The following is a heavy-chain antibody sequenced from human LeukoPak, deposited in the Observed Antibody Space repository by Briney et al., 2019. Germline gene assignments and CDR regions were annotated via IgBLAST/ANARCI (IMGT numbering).Heavy chain of an antibody. CDR1: GGSISSYY. Sequence: KPSETLSLTCTVSGGSISSYYWSWIRQPAGKGLAWIGRIYTSGTTDYNPSLKSRVTMSVDSSRNQFSLKLTSVTAADTAVYYCARGLYAVAGTSWFDPWGQGTLVTVSS. CDR3: ARGLYAVAGTSWFDP. V-gene: IGHV4-4*07. D-gene: IGHD6-19*01. CDR2: IYTSGTT. J-gene: IGHJ5*02.